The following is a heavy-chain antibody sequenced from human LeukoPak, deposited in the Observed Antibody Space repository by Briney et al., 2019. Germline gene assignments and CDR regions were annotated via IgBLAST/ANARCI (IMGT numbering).Heavy chain of an antibody. V-gene: IGHV3-30*19. Sequence: PGRSLRLSCAASGFTFSSCGMHWVRQAPGKGLEWVAVISYDGSNKYYADSVKGRFTISRDNSKNTLYLQMNSLRLEDTAVYYCARDTDGDYEVYWGQGTLVTVSS. CDR2: ISYDGSNK. D-gene: IGHD4-17*01. J-gene: IGHJ4*02. CDR1: GFTFSSCG. CDR3: ARDTDGDYEVY.